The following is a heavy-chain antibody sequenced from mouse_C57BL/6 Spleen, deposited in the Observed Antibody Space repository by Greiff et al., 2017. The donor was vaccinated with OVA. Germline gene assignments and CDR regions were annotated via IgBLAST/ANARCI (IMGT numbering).Heavy chain of an antibody. CDR2: IYPRSGNT. Sequence: VQLQESGAELARPGASVKLSCKASGYTFTSYGISWVKQRTGQGLEWIGEIYPRSGNTYYNEKFKGKATLTADKSSSTAYMELRSLTSEDSAVYFCARRQFGYYGSSSPYYFDYWGQGTTLTVSS. V-gene: IGHV1-81*01. J-gene: IGHJ2*01. D-gene: IGHD1-1*01. CDR1: GYTFTSYG. CDR3: ARRQFGYYGSSSPYYFDY.